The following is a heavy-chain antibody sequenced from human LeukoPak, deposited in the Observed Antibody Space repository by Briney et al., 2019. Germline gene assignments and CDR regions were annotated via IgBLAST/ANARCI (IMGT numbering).Heavy chain of an antibody. J-gene: IGHJ6*02. D-gene: IGHD2-2*01. Sequence: SETLSLTCTVSGGSISSGDYYWSWVRQPPGKGLEWTAYIYYSGSTYYNPSLKSRVTISVDTSKNQFSLKLSSVTAADTAVYYCAREVRVPAAMRGYYYYYDMDVWGQGTTVTVSS. CDR3: AREVRVPAAMRGYYYYYDMDV. CDR1: GGSISSGDYY. V-gene: IGHV4-30-4*01. CDR2: IYYSGST.